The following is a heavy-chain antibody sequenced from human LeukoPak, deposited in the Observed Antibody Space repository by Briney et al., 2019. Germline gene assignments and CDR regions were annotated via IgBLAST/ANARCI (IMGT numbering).Heavy chain of an antibody. CDR1: GYTFTVNY. CDR3: TRGAGTSWFDY. V-gene: IGHV1-2*02. Sequence: ASAKVSCKPSGYTFTVNYLHWVRQAPGQGLEWVGWMNPNSGVTVYAQNFQGRVTMTRDTSISTAYMELSSLTSDDTAVYYCTRGAGTSWFDYWGQRSLVTVSS. J-gene: IGHJ4*02. D-gene: IGHD2-2*01. CDR2: MNPNSGVT.